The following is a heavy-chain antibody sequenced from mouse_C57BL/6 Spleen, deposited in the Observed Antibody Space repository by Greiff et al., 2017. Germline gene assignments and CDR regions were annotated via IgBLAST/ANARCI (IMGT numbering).Heavy chain of an antibody. J-gene: IGHJ1*03. Sequence: QVQLQQPGAELVKPGASVKMSCKASGYTFTSYWITWVKQRPGQGLEWIGDIYPGCGSSNYNEKFTSKGTLTVDTSNSKGYMQLSRLTSEDSAVYYCARSPPDGSSHWYFDVWGTGTTVTVSS. CDR2: IYPGCGSS. CDR3: ARSPPDGSSHWYFDV. D-gene: IGHD1-1*01. CDR1: GYTFTSYW. V-gene: IGHV1-55*01.